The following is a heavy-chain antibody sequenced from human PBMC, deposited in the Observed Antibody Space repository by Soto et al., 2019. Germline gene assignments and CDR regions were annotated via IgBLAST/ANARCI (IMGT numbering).Heavy chain of an antibody. CDR3: ASYYYDSSGYYSDLFQH. D-gene: IGHD3-22*01. J-gene: IGHJ1*01. CDR2: ISGSGGST. V-gene: IGHV3-23*01. CDR1: GFTFSSYA. Sequence: EVQLLESGGGLVQPGGSLRLSCAASGFTFSSYAMSWVRQAPGKGLEWVSAISGSGGSTYYADSVKGRFTISRDNSKNTLYLQMNSLRAEDTAVYYCASYYYDSSGYYSDLFQHWGQGTLVTVSS.